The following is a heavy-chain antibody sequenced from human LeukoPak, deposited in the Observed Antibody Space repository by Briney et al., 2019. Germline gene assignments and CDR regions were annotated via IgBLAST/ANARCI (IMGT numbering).Heavy chain of an antibody. J-gene: IGHJ6*03. V-gene: IGHV1-2*02. D-gene: IGHD3-10*02. CDR2: INPNSGGT. Sequence: GASVKVSCKASGYTFTGYYMHWVRQAPGQGLEWMGWINPNSGGTNYAQKFQGRVTMTRDTSISTAYMELSSLRSEDTAVYYCARCSNYYYYYMDVWGKGTTVTISS. CDR1: GYTFTGYY. CDR3: ARCSNYYYYYMDV.